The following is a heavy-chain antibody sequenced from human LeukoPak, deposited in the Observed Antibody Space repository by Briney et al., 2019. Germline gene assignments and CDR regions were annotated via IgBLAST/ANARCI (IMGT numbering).Heavy chain of an antibody. CDR2: IIPIFGTA. Sequence: SVKVSCKASGGTFSSYAISWVRQAPGQGLEWMGRIIPIFGTANYAQKFQGRVTITTDESTSTAYMELSSLRSEDTAVYYCATHPRNYYYYYMDVWGKGTTVTVSS. CDR3: ATHPRNYYYYYMDV. D-gene: IGHD7-27*01. J-gene: IGHJ6*03. V-gene: IGHV1-69*05. CDR1: GGTFSSYA.